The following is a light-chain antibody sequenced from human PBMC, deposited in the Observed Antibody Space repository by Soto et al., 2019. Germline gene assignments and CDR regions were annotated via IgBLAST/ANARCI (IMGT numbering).Light chain of an antibody. CDR2: DVS. Sequence: QSALTQPASVSGSPGQSITISCAGTSADVGAIDYVSWYQHHPGKVPKLMIYDVSDRPSGVSTRFSGSKSANMASLTISGLQADDEADYYCAAYTTCSTLVFGGGTKLTVL. V-gene: IGLV2-14*03. J-gene: IGLJ2*01. CDR3: AAYTTCSTLV. CDR1: SADVGAIDY.